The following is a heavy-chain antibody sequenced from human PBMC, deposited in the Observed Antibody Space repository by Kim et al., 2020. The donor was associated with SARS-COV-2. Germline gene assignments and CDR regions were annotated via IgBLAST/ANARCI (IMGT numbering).Heavy chain of an antibody. CDR3: VRAGGFSGYLYVLDC. Sequence: AASMKARFAISRDGAKNTLYLQMNSLQTDDRAVYYCVRAGGFSGYLYVLDCWGQGPLVTVSS. J-gene: IGHJ4*02. V-gene: IGHV3-72*01. D-gene: IGHD6-25*01.